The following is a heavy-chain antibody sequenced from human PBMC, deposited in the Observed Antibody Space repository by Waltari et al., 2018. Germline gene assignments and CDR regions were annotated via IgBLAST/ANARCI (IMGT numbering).Heavy chain of an antibody. CDR1: GFTFSSYW. CDR3: AGDSEQWLVRGPFDY. CDR2: INSDGSST. V-gene: IGHV3-74*01. D-gene: IGHD6-19*01. Sequence: EVQLVESGGGLVQPGGSLRLSCAASGFTFSSYWMHWVRQAPGKGLVWVSRINSDGSSTSYADSVKGRFTISRDNAKNTLYLQMNSLRAEDTAVYYCAGDSEQWLVRGPFDYWGQGTLVTVSS. J-gene: IGHJ4*02.